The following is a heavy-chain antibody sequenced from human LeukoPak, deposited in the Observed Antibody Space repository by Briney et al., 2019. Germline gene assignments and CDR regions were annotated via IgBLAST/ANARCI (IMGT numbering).Heavy chain of an antibody. J-gene: IGHJ5*02. CDR3: ARFSRPRSPTRGFDP. Sequence: PSETLSFTCTVSGSSISSYYWSWIRQPPGKGLEWIGYIYYSGSTNYNPSLKSRVTISVDTSKNQFSLKLSSVTAADTAVYYCARFSRPRSPTRGFDPWGQGTLVTVSS. CDR1: GSSISSYY. D-gene: IGHD2-2*01. CDR2: IYYSGST. V-gene: IGHV4-59*01.